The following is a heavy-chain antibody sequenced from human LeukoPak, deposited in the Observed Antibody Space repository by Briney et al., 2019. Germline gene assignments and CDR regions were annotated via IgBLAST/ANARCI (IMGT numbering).Heavy chain of an antibody. CDR3: ARGQTDYDILTGYCPSYGMDV. V-gene: IGHV1-18*01. J-gene: IGHJ6*02. Sequence: ASVKVSCKASGYTFTSYGISWVRQAPGQGLEWMGWISAYNGNTNYAQKLQGRVTMTTDTSTSTAYMELRSLRSDDTAVYYCARGQTDYDILTGYCPSYGMDVWGQGTTVTVSS. CDR2: ISAYNGNT. CDR1: GYTFTSYG. D-gene: IGHD3-9*01.